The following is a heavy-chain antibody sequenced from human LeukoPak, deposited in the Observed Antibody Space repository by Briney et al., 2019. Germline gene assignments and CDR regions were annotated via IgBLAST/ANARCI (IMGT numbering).Heavy chain of an antibody. J-gene: IGHJ4*02. CDR2: IYSGGST. V-gene: IGHV3-53*01. D-gene: IGHD3-22*01. Sequence: GGSLRLSCVVSGFTLSQYWMTWVRQAPGKGLEWVSVIYSGGSTYYADSVKGRFTISRDNSKNTLYLQMNSLRAEDTAVYYCEYYYDSSGYSDISFDYWGQGTLVTVSS. CDR1: GFTLSQYW. CDR3: EYYYDSSGYSDISFDY.